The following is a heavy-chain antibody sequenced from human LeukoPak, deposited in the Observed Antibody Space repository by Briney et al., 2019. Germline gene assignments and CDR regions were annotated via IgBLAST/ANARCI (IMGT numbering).Heavy chain of an antibody. Sequence: AGGSLRLSCAASGFTFSDYYMSWLRQAPGKGLEGVSYISSSSSYTNYADSVKGRFTISRDNAKNSLYLQMNSLRAEDTAVYYCARLGWATAPLDYWGQGTLVTVSS. V-gene: IGHV3-11*06. D-gene: IGHD5-12*01. J-gene: IGHJ4*02. CDR3: ARLGWATAPLDY. CDR2: ISSSSSYT. CDR1: GFTFSDYY.